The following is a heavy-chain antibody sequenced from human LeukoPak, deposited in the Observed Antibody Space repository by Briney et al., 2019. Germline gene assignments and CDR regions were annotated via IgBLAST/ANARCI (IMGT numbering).Heavy chain of an antibody. D-gene: IGHD3-10*01. Sequence: GGSLRLSCAASGFTFSSYAMSWVRQAPGKGLVWVSAISGSGGSTYYADSVKGRFTISRDNSKNTLYLQMNSLRAEDTAVYYCAKAMAPFYDYFDYWGQGTLVTVSS. CDR1: GFTFSSYA. CDR3: AKAMAPFYDYFDY. CDR2: ISGSGGST. J-gene: IGHJ4*02. V-gene: IGHV3-23*01.